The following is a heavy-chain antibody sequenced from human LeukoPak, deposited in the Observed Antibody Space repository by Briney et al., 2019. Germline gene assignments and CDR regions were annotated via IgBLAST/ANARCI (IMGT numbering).Heavy chain of an antibody. CDR1: GYTFTGYY. Sequence: ASVKVSCKASGYTFTGYYMHWVRQAPGQGLEWMGWINPNSGGTNYAQKFQGRVTMTRDTSISTAYMELSRLRSDDTAVYYCARQFTTVTTFWFDPWGQGTLVTVSS. D-gene: IGHD4-17*01. V-gene: IGHV1-2*02. CDR2: INPNSGGT. J-gene: IGHJ5*02. CDR3: ARQFTTVTTFWFDP.